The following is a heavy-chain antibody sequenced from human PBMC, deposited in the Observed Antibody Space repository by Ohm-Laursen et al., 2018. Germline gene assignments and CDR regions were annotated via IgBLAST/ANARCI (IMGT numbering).Heavy chain of an antibody. CDR3: AKERLPQRANALDI. J-gene: IGHJ3*02. CDR2: ISYDGKKQ. CDR1: GFTFSSYG. D-gene: IGHD2-15*01. Sequence: SLRLSCSASGFTFSSYGMNWVRQAPGKGLEWVAVISYDGKKQYYGDSVRGRFTISRDNSKNTLYLQMNSLSAEDTAVYYCAKERLPQRANALDIWGQGTMATVSS. V-gene: IGHV3-30*18.